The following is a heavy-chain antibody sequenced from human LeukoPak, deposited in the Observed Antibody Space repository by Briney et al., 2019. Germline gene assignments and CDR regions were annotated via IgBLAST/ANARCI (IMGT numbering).Heavy chain of an antibody. V-gene: IGHV3-30*02. CDR3: ACTPHPHMDV. D-gene: IGHD2-15*01. Sequence: PGGSLRLSCAASKFTFSSYGMHWVRQAPGKGLEWVAFIRYDGNNKCYADSVKGRFTISRDNAKNSLYLQMNSLRAEDTAVYYCACTPHPHMDVWGKGTTVTISS. J-gene: IGHJ6*03. CDR2: IRYDGNNK. CDR1: KFTFSSYG.